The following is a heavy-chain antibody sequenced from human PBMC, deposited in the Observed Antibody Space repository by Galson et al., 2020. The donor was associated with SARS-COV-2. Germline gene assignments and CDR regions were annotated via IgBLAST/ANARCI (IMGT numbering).Heavy chain of an antibody. CDR3: ARDTYYDSSGYYPPPFDD. Sequence: ASVKVSCKASGYTFTSYYMHWVRQAPGQGLEWMGIINPSGGSTSYAQKFQGRVTMTRDTSTSTVYMELSSLRSEDTAVYYCARDTYYDSSGYYPPPFDDWGQGTLVTVSS. CDR2: INPSGGST. J-gene: IGHJ4*02. D-gene: IGHD3-22*01. CDR1: GYTFTSYY. V-gene: IGHV1-46*01.